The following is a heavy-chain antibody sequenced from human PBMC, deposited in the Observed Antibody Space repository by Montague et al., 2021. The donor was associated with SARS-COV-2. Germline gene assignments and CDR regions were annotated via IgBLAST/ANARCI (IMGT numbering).Heavy chain of an antibody. CDR3: ARLGDGGVPAPIPGVGPYYSYYYMDV. J-gene: IGHJ6*03. Sequence: SETLSLTCAVHGGSFSTYSWNWIRQPPGKGLEWIGEIHHGGSTNYNPSLKSRVTISADTSKNQFSLKLTSVAAADTAVYYCARLGDGGVPAPIPGVGPYYSYYYMDVWGQGTTVTVSS. CDR1: GGSFSTYS. V-gene: IGHV4-34*01. CDR2: IHHGGST. D-gene: IGHD2-2*02.